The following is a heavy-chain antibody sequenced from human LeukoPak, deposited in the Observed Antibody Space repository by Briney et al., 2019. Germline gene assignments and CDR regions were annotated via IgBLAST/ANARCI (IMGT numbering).Heavy chain of an antibody. J-gene: IGHJ4*02. CDR3: ARPLQGIVGATGFDY. V-gene: IGHV5-51*01. Sequence: GESLKISCQGSEYSFATYWIAWLRQMPGKGLEWMGIIYPSDSDTRYSPSFQGQVTISADKSIKTAYLQWSSLKTSDTAMYYCARPLQGIVGATGFDYWGQGTLVTVSS. CDR1: EYSFATYW. CDR2: IYPSDSDT. D-gene: IGHD1-26*01.